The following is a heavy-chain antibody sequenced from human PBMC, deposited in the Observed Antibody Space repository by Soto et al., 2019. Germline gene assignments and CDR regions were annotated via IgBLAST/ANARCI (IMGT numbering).Heavy chain of an antibody. Sequence: ASVKVSCKASGYTFTGYYMHWVRQAPGQGLEWIGWINPNSGGTNYAQKFQGWVTMTRDTSISTAYMELSRLRSDDTAVYYCARDARDGYNRVFDYWGQGTLVTVSS. CDR3: ARDARDGYNRVFDY. J-gene: IGHJ4*02. D-gene: IGHD5-12*01. CDR2: INPNSGGT. CDR1: GYTFTGYY. V-gene: IGHV1-2*04.